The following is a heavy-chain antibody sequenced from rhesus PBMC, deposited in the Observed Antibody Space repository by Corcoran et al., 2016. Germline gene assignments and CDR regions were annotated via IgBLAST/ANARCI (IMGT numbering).Heavy chain of an antibody. CDR1: GGSIRSGYYH. J-gene: IGHJ4*01. V-gene: IGHV4-122*02. D-gene: IGHD5-24*01. Sequence: QVQLQESGPGLVKPSETLSLTCAVSGGSIRSGYYHLSWIRQPPGKGLEWIGYITYSGSTSYNPSLKSRVTISRDTSKNQFSLKLSSVTAADTAVYYCARYSGYSYFDYWGQGVLVTVSS. CDR2: ITYSGST. CDR3: ARYSGYSYFDY.